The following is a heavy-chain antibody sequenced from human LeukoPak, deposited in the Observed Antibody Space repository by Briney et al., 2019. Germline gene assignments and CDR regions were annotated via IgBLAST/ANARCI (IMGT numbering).Heavy chain of an antibody. Sequence: PGGSLRLSCAASGFTFDDYAMHWVRQAPGKGLEWVSGISWNSGSIDYADSVKGRFTISRGNAKNSLYLEMNSLRAEDTALYYCAKDIGSSSWYLGNWGQGTLVTVSS. J-gene: IGHJ4*02. D-gene: IGHD6-13*01. V-gene: IGHV3-9*01. CDR2: ISWNSGSI. CDR1: GFTFDDYA. CDR3: AKDIGSSSWYLGN.